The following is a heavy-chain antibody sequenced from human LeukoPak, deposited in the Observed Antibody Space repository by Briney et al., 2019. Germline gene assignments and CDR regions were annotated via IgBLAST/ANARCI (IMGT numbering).Heavy chain of an antibody. CDR1: GFTFSSYR. Sequence: GGSLSLSCAASGFTFSSYRMHWVRQAPGKGREWVAFIRYDGSNKYYADSVKGRFTISGDNSKNTLYLQMNSLRAEDTAVYYCAKDRAMVRGVIITTDYWGQGTLVTVSS. D-gene: IGHD3-10*01. V-gene: IGHV3-30*02. CDR3: AKDRAMVRGVIITTDY. CDR2: IRYDGSNK. J-gene: IGHJ4*02.